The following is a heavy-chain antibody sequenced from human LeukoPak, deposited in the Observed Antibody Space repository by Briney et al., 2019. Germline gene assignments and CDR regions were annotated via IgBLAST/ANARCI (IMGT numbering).Heavy chain of an antibody. D-gene: IGHD3-22*01. CDR3: AGGESCDSSGYCFDY. Sequence: ASVKVSCKASGYTFTSYYMHWVRQAPGQGLEGMGIINPSGCSTSYSQKFQGRVTITRDTTTSTVYMELSSLRSEDTAVYYCAGGESCDSSGYCFDYWGQGTLVTVSS. J-gene: IGHJ4*02. V-gene: IGHV1-46*01. CDR1: GYTFTSYY. CDR2: INPSGCST.